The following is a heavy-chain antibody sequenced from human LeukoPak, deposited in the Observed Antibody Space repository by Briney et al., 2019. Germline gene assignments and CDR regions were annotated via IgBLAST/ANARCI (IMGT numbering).Heavy chain of an antibody. CDR3: ARDQEGFDY. CDR1: GYTLTELS. V-gene: IGHV1-46*01. CDR2: IYPRDGST. Sequence: ASVKVSCKVSGYTLTELSMHWVRQAPGKGLEWMGMIYPRDGSTSCAQKFQGRVTVTRDTSTCTVHMELSGLRSEDTAVYYCARDQEGFDYWGQGTLVTVSS. J-gene: IGHJ4*02.